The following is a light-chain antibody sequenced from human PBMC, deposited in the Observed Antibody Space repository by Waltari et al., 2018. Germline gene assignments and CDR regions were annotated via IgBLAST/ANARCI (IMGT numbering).Light chain of an antibody. CDR1: SSDLGASYF. CDR3: SAYTYSSPFAWA. V-gene: IGLV2-14*03. Sequence: QSALTQPASVSGSPGQSITLSCTGTSSDLGASYFVPCYQQHPGKAPNLIIFDVTKRPSGISDRFSGSKSGNTASLTISRLQTGDEADYFCSAYTYSSPFAWAFGGGTKVTVL. CDR2: DVT. J-gene: IGLJ3*02.